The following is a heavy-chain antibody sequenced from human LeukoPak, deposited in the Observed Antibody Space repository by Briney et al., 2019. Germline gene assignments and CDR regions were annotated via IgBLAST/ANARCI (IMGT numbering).Heavy chain of an antibody. V-gene: IGHV1-2*02. CDR3: ARDLGGAAAGTGTSQCYYYGMDV. Sequence: ASVKVSCKASGYTFTGYYMHWVRQAPGQGLEWMGWINPNSGGTNYAQKFQGRVTMTRDTSISTAYMELSRLRSDDTAVYYCARDLGGAAAGTGTSQCYYYGMDVWGQGTTVTVSS. CDR2: INPNSGGT. D-gene: IGHD6-13*01. J-gene: IGHJ6*02. CDR1: GYTFTGYY.